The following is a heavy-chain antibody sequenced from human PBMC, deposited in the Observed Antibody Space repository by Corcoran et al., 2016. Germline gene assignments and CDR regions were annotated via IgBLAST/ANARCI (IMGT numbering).Heavy chain of an antibody. Sequence: QITLKESGPTLVKPTQTLTLTCTFSGFSLSTSGVGVGWIRQPPGKPLEWLAVIYWDDDKRYSPSLRSRLTVTKDTSKNQVVLTVTNMDPVDAATYYCEHRHKSSGNTDGSTMVSDYWGQGTLVAVSS. CDR2: IYWDDDK. D-gene: IGHD2-8*01. CDR1: GFSLSTSGVG. V-gene: IGHV2-5*02. J-gene: IGHJ4*02. CDR3: EHRHKSSGNTDGSTMVSDY.